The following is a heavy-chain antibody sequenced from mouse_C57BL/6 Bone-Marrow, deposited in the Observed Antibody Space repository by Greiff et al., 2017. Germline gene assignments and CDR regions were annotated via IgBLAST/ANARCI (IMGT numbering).Heavy chain of an antibody. CDR2: ISGGGGNT. CDR1: GFTFSSST. D-gene: IGHD1-1*01. Sequence: EVKVVESGGGLVKPGGSLKLSCAASGFTFSSSTMSWVRQTPEKRLQWVATISGGGGNTYYPDSVQGRFTISRANAKNLLSLQMGSLRSGDTALYYGARQFTAVLATKYFDDWGKGTTVTVSS. J-gene: IGHJ1*03. V-gene: IGHV5-9*01. CDR3: ARQFTAVLATKYFDD.